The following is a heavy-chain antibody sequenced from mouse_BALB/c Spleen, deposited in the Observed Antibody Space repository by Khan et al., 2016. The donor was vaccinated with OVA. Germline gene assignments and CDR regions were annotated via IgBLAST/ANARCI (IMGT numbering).Heavy chain of an antibody. CDR3: VRDGAYHRNDGWFAY. CDR1: GYTFTSYT. J-gene: IGHJ3*01. CDR2: INPSNGYT. D-gene: IGHD2-14*01. Sequence: LEVSGAELARPGASVKMSCKASGYTFTSYTIHWIKKRPGQGLEWIGYINPSNGYTNYNQKFKDKATLTTDKSSTTAYLQLNSLTSDDSAVYNCVRDGAYHRNDGWFAYWGQGTLVTVSA. V-gene: IGHV1-4*01.